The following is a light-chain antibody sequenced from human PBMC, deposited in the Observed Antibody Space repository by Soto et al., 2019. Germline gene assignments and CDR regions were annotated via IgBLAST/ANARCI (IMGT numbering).Light chain of an antibody. CDR1: QTVLYSSNNKNY. Sequence: IVMTQSQESLAVSLGERATINCKSSQTVLYSSNNKNYLAWYQQKPGQPPKLLIYWASTRESGVPDRFSGSGSGTHFTLTISSLQAEDVAVYYCQEYYSSPQTFCQGAKVDIK. J-gene: IGKJ1*01. CDR3: QEYYSSPQT. V-gene: IGKV4-1*01. CDR2: WAS.